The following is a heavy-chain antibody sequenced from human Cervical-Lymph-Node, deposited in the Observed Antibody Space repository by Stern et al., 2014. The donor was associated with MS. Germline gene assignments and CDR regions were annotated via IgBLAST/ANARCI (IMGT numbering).Heavy chain of an antibody. CDR3: ARDYEDTSMLFDH. Sequence: VQLVASGGAVVQPGRSLRLSCAASGFTFSSYGMHWFRQAPGQGLELATVISYDGNHKDYAASVKGRFTISRDNSKNTLHLQMNSVTPDDTAIYYCARDYEDTSMLFDHWGQGTLVTVSS. J-gene: IGHJ4*02. D-gene: IGHD2-8*01. CDR2: ISYDGNHK. V-gene: IGHV3-30*03. CDR1: GFTFSSYG.